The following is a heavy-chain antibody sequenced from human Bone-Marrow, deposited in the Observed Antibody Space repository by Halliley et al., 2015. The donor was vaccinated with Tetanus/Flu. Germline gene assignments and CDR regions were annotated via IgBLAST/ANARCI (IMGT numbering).Heavy chain of an antibody. CDR1: GDSFSRYY. Sequence: LRLSCTVSGDSFSRYYWSWIRQPPGKGLEWIAYIHSSGSTNYSPSLKSRVTISMDTSKSQFSLKLTSVSASDTAVYYCARRAYCTSTSCCDAFDLWGQGTMVTVSS. J-gene: IGHJ3*01. V-gene: IGHV4-59*08. D-gene: IGHD2-2*01. CDR2: IHSSGST. CDR3: ARRAYCTSTSCCDAFDL.